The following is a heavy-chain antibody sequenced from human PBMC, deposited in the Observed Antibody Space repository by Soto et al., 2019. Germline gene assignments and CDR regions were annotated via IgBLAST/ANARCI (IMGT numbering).Heavy chain of an antibody. D-gene: IGHD6-25*01. CDR3: ARGGSGSWFDP. CDR1: GGSISSYY. CDR2: IYYSGST. Sequence: QVQLQESGPGLVKPSETLSLTCTVSGGSISSYYWSWIRQPPGKGLEWIGYIYYSGSTNYNPSLKSRVPISVDTSKNQFSLKLSSVTAADTAVYYCARGGSGSWFDPWGQGTLVTVSS. J-gene: IGHJ5*02. V-gene: IGHV4-59*01.